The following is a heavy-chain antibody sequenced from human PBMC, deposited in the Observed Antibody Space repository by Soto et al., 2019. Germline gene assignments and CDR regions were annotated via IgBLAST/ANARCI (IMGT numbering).Heavy chain of an antibody. CDR2: IDWDDDK. D-gene: IGHD3-10*01. V-gene: IGHV2-70*01. Sequence: SGPTLVNPTQTLSLTCTFSGFSLSTTGMCVTWIRQPPGKALEWLALIDWDDDKYYSTSLKTRLTTSKDTSKNQVVLTMTNMDPVDTATYYCARPTYYYGSGSYYIGHFDYWGQGTLVTVSS. CDR1: GFSLSTTGMC. CDR3: ARPTYYYGSGSYYIGHFDY. J-gene: IGHJ4*02.